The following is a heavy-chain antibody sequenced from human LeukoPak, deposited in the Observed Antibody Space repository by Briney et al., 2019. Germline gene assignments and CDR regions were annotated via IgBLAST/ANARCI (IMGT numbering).Heavy chain of an antibody. J-gene: IGHJ4*02. CDR3: TRGLPRDGLVVIAAANEY. CDR2: MNPKTGNT. CDR1: GYTFSSYD. D-gene: IGHD2-2*01. V-gene: IGHV1-8*03. Sequence: GASVKVSCKASGYTFSSYDINWVRQAAGQGLEWMGWMNPKTGNTGFSQKFQGRVTITRDTSISTAYMELSRLTSEDTGVYYCTRGLPRDGLVVIAAANEYWGQGSLVTVSP.